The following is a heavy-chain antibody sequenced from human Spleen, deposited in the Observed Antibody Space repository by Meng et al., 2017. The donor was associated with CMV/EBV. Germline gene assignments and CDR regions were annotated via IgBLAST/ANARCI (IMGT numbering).Heavy chain of an antibody. CDR3: AGNQYSSSPASDY. D-gene: IGHD6-6*01. J-gene: IGHJ4*02. CDR1: GFTFSSYW. CDR2: IKEDGSKK. V-gene: IGHV3-7*01. Sequence: GESLKISCAASGFTFSSYWMSWVRQAPGKGLEWVANIKEDGSKKYYVDSVKGRFTISRDNAKNSLYLQMDGLSAEDTAVYYCAGNQYSSSPASDYWGQGTLVTVSS.